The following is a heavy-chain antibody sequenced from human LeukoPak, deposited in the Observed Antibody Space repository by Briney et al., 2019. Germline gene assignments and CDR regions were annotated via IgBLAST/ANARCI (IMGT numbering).Heavy chain of an antibody. CDR1: AFTFSSYS. V-gene: IGHV3-21*01. CDR3: ARDRGYFDN. J-gene: IGHJ4*02. CDR2: ITSSSNYI. Sequence: GSLRLSCAASAFTFSSYSMNCGRQAPGKGLEWLSSITSSSNYIYYADSVKGRFTISRDNVQNSLYLQMNSLRAEDTAMYYCARDRGYFDNWGQGTLVTVSS.